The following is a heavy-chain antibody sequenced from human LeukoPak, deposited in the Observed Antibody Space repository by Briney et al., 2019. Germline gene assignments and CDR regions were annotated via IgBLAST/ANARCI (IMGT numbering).Heavy chain of an antibody. Sequence: SQTLPLTCTVSGGSISSGSYYWSWIRQPAGKGLEWIGRIYTSGSTNYNPSLKSRVTISVDTSKNQFSLKLSSVTAADTAVYYCARGSPGYSSSWYYFDYWGQGTLVTVSS. CDR1: GGSISSGSYY. V-gene: IGHV4-61*02. CDR3: ARGSPGYSSSWYYFDY. D-gene: IGHD6-13*01. J-gene: IGHJ4*02. CDR2: IYTSGST.